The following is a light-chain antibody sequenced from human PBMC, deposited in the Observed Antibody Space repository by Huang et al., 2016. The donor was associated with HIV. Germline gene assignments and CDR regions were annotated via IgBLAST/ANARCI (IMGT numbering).Light chain of an antibody. CDR3: QQYGTSPWT. CDR1: ESVISTY. CDR2: GAS. V-gene: IGKV3-20*01. Sequence: EIVSTQSPGTLSLSPGEGATASCRANESVISTYLAWYRQRGGQAPRRLIYGASNRATGIPDRFSGSGSVTDFTLTIIRLEPEDFAVYYCQQYGTSPWTFGQGTKVEIK. J-gene: IGKJ1*01.